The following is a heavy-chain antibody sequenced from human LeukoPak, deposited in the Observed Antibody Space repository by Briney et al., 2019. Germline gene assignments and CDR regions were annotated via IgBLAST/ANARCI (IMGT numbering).Heavy chain of an antibody. V-gene: IGHV3-23*01. J-gene: IGHJ5*02. D-gene: IGHD5-18*01. CDR1: GFTFSSYA. Sequence: PGGSLRLSCAASGFTFSSYAMSWVRQAPGKGLEWVSAISGSGGSTYYADSVKGRFTISRDNSKNTLYLQMNILRAEDTAVYYCAKDRTGYSYGYFLSPWGQGTLVTVSS. CDR3: AKDRTGYSYGYFLSP. CDR2: ISGSGGST.